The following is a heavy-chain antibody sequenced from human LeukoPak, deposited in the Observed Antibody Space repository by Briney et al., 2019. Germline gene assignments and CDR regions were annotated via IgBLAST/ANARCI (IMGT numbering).Heavy chain of an antibody. CDR3: ARDRVVVVAATPVFDY. Sequence: ASVKVSCKASGYTFTSYDINWVRQATGQGLEWMGWMNPNSGNTGYAQKFQGRVTMTRNTSISTAYMELSSLRSEDTAVYYCARDRVVVVAATPVFDYWGQGTLVTVSS. J-gene: IGHJ4*02. V-gene: IGHV1-8*01. CDR2: MNPNSGNT. CDR1: GYTFTSYD. D-gene: IGHD2-15*01.